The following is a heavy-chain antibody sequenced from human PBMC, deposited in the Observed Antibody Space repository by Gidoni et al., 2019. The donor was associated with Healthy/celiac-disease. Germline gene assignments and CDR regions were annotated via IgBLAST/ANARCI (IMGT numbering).Heavy chain of an antibody. CDR3: ARGVLPYYDFWSSRGSQGWFDP. CDR1: GGTFSSYA. D-gene: IGHD3-3*01. CDR2: IIPIFATA. J-gene: IGHJ5*02. Sequence: QVQLVQSGAEVKKPGSSVKVSCKASGGTFSSYAISWVRQAPGQGLEWMGGIIPIFATANYAQKFQGRVTITADESTSTAYMEWSSLRSEDTAVYYCARGVLPYYDFWSSRGSQGWFDPWGQGTLVTVSS. V-gene: IGHV1-69*01.